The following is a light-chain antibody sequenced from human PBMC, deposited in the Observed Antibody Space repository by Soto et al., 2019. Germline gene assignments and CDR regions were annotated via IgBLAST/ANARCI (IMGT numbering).Light chain of an antibody. CDR1: QSVGSS. J-gene: IGKJ5*01. CDR3: QQCGSSST. CDR2: GAS. Sequence: EIVLTQSPATLSLSPGERATLSCRASQSVGSSLAWYQQKPGQAPRLLIYGASSRATGIPDRFSGSGSGTDFTLTISRLEPEDFAVYYCQQCGSSSTFGQGTRLEIK. V-gene: IGKV3-20*01.